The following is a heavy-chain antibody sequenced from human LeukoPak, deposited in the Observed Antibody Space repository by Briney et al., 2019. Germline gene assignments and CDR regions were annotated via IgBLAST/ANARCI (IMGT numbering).Heavy chain of an antibody. CDR3: VTDRNRGGSY. CDR2: INRDGSDI. J-gene: IGHJ4*02. Sequence: GGSLRLSCVVSGFTFSDFWISWVRQAPGKGLEWVANINRDGSDIYYVDSVKGRFTISRDNAKNSLYLHMNSLRAEETAVYYCVTDRNRGGSYWGQGTLVTVSS. D-gene: IGHD3-16*01. CDR1: GFTFSDFW. V-gene: IGHV3-7*01.